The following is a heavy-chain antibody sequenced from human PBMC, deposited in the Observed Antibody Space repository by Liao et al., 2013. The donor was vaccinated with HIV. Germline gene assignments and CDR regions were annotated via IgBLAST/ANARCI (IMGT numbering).Heavy chain of an antibody. D-gene: IGHD6-13*01. CDR3: ARGPRNSDSWYLNY. V-gene: IGHV4-34*01. CDR1: GGSFSGYY. J-gene: IGHJ4*02. Sequence: QVQLEQWGAGLLKPSETLSLTCVVYGGSFSGYYWSWIRQPLGKGLEWIGEINHSGSTNYNPSLKSRVTISADTSKNQFSLKLSSVTAADTAVYYCARGPRNSDSWYLNYWGQGTLVTVSS. CDR2: INHSGST.